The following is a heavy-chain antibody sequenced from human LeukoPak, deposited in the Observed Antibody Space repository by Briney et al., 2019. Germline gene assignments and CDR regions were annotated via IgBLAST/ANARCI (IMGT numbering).Heavy chain of an antibody. CDR2: IHYTGST. CDR3: ARGRYSAGDNWFDP. CDR1: GGSITSSY. J-gene: IGHJ5*02. Sequence: SETLSLTCTVSGGSITSSYWSWIRQSPGKGLEWVGYIHYTGSTNYNPSPKSRVTMLIDTSKNQFSLKLSSVTAADTAVYYCARGRYSAGDNWFDPWGQGTLVTVSS. D-gene: IGHD3-9*01. V-gene: IGHV4-59*01.